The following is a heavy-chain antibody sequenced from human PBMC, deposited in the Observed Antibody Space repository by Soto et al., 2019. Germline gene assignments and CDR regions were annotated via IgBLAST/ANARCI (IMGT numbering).Heavy chain of an antibody. CDR2: INPSGGST. V-gene: IGHV1-46*01. D-gene: IGHD3-10*01. CDR3: ARARPGDY. Sequence: QVQLVQSGAEVKKPGASVKVSCKASGYTFTSYYMHWVRQAPGQGLEWMGIINPSGGSTSYAQKFXGXVXXTRDTSTSTVYMELSSLRSEDTAVYYCARARPGDYWGQGTLVTVSS. CDR1: GYTFTSYY. J-gene: IGHJ4*02.